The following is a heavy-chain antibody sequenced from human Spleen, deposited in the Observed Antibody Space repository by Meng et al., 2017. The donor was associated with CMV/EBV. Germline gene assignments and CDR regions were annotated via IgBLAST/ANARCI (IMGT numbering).Heavy chain of an antibody. CDR3: ARVSCSTTNCRNYDYFYDLDV. V-gene: IGHV3-30-3*01. CDR2: ISYDGNTK. D-gene: IGHD2-2*01. Sequence: LSLTCAASGFTFSNYTLHWVRQAPGKGLDWVAVISYDGNTKYYAESVKGRFTISRDKSKNTLYLRMNSLRAEDTAVYYCARVSCSTTNCRNYDYFYDLDVWGQGTTVTVSS. CDR1: GFTFSNYT. J-gene: IGHJ6*02.